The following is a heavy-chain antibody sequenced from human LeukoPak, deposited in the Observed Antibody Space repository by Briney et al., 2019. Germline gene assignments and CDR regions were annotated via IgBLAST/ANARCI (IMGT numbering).Heavy chain of an antibody. Sequence: GGSLRLSCAASRFTFISYEMNWVPQAPGKGLEWVSYISSSGSTIYYADSVKGRFTISRDNAKNSLYLQMNSLRAEDTAVYYCARGAVVAATTDWFDPWGQGTLVTVSS. CDR2: ISSSGSTI. J-gene: IGHJ5*02. CDR3: ARGAVVAATTDWFDP. D-gene: IGHD2-15*01. V-gene: IGHV3-48*03. CDR1: RFTFISYE.